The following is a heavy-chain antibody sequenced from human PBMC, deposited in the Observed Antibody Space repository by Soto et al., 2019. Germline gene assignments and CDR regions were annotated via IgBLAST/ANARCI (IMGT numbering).Heavy chain of an antibody. CDR3: ARVLYVVPAAMPPDSSGYYQDY. D-gene: IGHD2-2*01. CDR1: VYTFTSYG. Sequence: GASVKVSCKASVYTFTSYGISWVRQAPGQGLEWMGWISAYNGNTNYAQKLQGRVTMTTDTSTSTAYMELRSLRSDDTAVYYCARVLYVVPAAMPPDSSGYYQDYWGQGTLVTVSS. V-gene: IGHV1-18*01. J-gene: IGHJ4*02. CDR2: ISAYNGNT.